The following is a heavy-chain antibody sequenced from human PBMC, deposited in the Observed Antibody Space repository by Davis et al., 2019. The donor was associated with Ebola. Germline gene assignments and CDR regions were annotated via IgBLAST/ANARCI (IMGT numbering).Heavy chain of an antibody. Sequence: PGGSLRLSCAASGFTFSNAWMNWVRQAPGKGLEWVGRIKSKTDGGTTDYAAPVKGRFTISRDDSKNTLYLQMNSLKTEDTAVYYCTTDYGDDIYYYYGMDVWGQGTTVTVSS. CDR2: IKSKTDGGTT. V-gene: IGHV3-15*07. CDR1: GFTFSNAW. D-gene: IGHD4-17*01. CDR3: TTDYGDDIYYYYGMDV. J-gene: IGHJ6*02.